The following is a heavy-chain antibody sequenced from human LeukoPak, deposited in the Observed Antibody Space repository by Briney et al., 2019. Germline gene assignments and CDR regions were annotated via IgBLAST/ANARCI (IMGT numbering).Heavy chain of an antibody. J-gene: IGHJ4*02. V-gene: IGHV3-33*01. Sequence: GGSLRLSRAASGFTFSSYGMHWVRQAPGKGLEWVAVIWYDGSHKYYADSVKGRFTISRDNSKNTLHLQMNSLRAEDTAVYYCARDLLLWFGELSGDSDYWGQGTLVTVSS. D-gene: IGHD3-10*01. CDR3: ARDLLLWFGELSGDSDY. CDR2: IWYDGSHK. CDR1: GFTFSSYG.